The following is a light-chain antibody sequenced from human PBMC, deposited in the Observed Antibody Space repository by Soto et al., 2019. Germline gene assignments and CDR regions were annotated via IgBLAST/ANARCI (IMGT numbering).Light chain of an antibody. CDR2: WAS. J-gene: IGKJ4*01. V-gene: IGKV4-1*01. CDR1: RSLLHDSNKENF. CDR3: QQYYGIPLT. Sequence: DIVMTQSQDSLAVSLGERATINCKSSRSLLHDSNKENFLAGYQKKPGQPPKLLFYWASTRESGVPERFSGSGSETDFTLTISSLRAEDVAVYYCQQYYGIPLTFGGGTKVDIK.